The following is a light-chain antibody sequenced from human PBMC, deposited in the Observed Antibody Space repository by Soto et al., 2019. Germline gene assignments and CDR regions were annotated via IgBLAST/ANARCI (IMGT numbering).Light chain of an antibody. CDR2: AAS. CDR3: QQSYSTPRT. CDR1: QIISSY. J-gene: IGKJ1*01. V-gene: IGKV1-39*01. Sequence: DIPMTQSPSSLSASVGDRVTITCWASQIISSYLNWYQQKPGKSPKLLIYAASRFQSGVPSRFSGSGSGTDFTLTISSLQPEEFATYYCQQSYSTPRTVGQGNKVDIK.